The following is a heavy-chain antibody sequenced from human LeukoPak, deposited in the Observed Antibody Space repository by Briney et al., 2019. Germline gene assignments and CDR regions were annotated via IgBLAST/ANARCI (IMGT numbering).Heavy chain of an antibody. CDR1: GYTFINYG. CDR2: ISGYNDNT. D-gene: IGHD3-22*01. Sequence: ASVKVSCKASGYTFINYGITWVRQAPGQGLEWVGWISGYNDNTNYAQNLQGRVTMSADTSTNTTYTELRGLRFDDTAVYYCARGGVSSAYVDYWGQGTLVSVSS. J-gene: IGHJ4*02. CDR3: ARGGVSSAYVDY. V-gene: IGHV1-18*04.